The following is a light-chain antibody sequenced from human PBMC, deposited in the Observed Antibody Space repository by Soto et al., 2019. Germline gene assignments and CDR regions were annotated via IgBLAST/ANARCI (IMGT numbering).Light chain of an antibody. CDR2: DVI. V-gene: IGLV2-11*01. J-gene: IGLJ2*01. CDR3: CSYAGNFYVV. CDR1: SSDVGAYNY. Sequence: QSALTQPRSVSGSPGQSVTISCTGTSSDVGAYNYVSWYQQHPGKAPKLMIYDVIKRPSGVPDRFSGSKSGDTASLTISGLQAEDEADYFCCSYAGNFYVVFGGGTKVTVL.